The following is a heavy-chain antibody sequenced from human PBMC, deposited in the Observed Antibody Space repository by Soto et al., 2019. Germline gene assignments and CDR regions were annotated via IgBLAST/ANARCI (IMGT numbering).Heavy chain of an antibody. D-gene: IGHD6-25*01. CDR2: ISYDGSNK. J-gene: IGHJ4*02. CDR1: GFTFSRYG. Sequence: QVQRVESGGGVVQPGRSLRLSCAASGFTFSRYGMHWVRQAPGKGLEWVAVISYDGSNKYYADSVKGRVTISRDNSKNTLYLQMNSLRAEDTAVYYSARDQGSDGPANYWGQGTLVTVS. V-gene: IGHV3-30*03. CDR3: ARDQGSDGPANY.